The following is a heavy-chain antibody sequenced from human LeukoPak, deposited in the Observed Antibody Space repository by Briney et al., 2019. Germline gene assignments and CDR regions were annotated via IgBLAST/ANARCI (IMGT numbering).Heavy chain of an antibody. J-gene: IGHJ4*02. D-gene: IGHD3-10*01. CDR3: ARGLWFGESYFDY. V-gene: IGHV1-18*01. CDR2: ISVYNGNT. Sequence: ASVKVSCKASGYTFTSYDINWVRQATGQGLEWMGWISVYNGNTNYAQKLQGRVTMTTDTSTSTAYMELGSLRSDDTAVYYCARGLWFGESYFDYWGQGTLVTVSS. CDR1: GYTFTSYD.